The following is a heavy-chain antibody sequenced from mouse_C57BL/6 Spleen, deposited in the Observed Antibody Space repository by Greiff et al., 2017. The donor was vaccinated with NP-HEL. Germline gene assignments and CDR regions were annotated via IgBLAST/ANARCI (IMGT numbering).Heavy chain of an antibody. D-gene: IGHD2-10*02. CDR2: INPNNGGT. J-gene: IGHJ3*01. CDR1: GYTFTDYN. CDR3: ARWGYGSWFAY. V-gene: IGHV1-18*01. Sequence: VQLKQSGPELVKPGASVKIPCKASGYTFTDYNMDWVKQSHGKSLEWIGDINPNNGGTIYNQKFKGKATLTVDKSSSTAYMELRSLTSEDTAVYYCARWGYGSWFAYWGQGTLVTVSA.